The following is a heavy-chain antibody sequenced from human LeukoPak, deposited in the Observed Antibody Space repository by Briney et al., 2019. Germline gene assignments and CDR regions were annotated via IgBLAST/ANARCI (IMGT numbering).Heavy chain of an antibody. CDR2: VRHDDTNK. CDR1: GFIFSNYA. D-gene: IGHD1-1*01. Sequence: PGGSLRLSCAASGFIFSNYAMHWVRQTPGKGLDWVAFVRHDDTNKYYADSVTGRFIISRDDSKNTLYLQMKTLRAEDTATYYCAKDSGTWNDSDYWGQRTLVTVSS. CDR3: AKDSGTWNDSDY. V-gene: IGHV3-30*02. J-gene: IGHJ4*02.